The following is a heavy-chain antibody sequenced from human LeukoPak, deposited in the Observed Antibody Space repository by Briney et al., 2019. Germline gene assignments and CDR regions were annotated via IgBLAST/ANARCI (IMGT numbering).Heavy chain of an antibody. V-gene: IGHV3-23*01. D-gene: IGHD6-13*01. Sequence: GGSLRLSCAASGFTFSNYAMSWVRQAPGKGLEWVSGVSGSGDTTYYEDSVKGRFSITRDNSKSTLYLQMNRLRADDKALYYCVKDRSGAAAGIRLDSWGQGTLVTVSS. J-gene: IGHJ4*02. CDR2: VSGSGDTT. CDR1: GFTFSNYA. CDR3: VKDRSGAAAGIRLDS.